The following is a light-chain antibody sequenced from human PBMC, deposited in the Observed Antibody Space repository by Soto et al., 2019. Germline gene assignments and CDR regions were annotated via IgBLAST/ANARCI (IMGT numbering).Light chain of an antibody. CDR3: SSYTTSSTRV. V-gene: IGLV2-14*01. J-gene: IGLJ1*01. CDR2: EVS. CDR1: SSDIGGYNY. Sequence: QSALTQPASVSGSPGQSITISCTGTSSDIGGYNYVSWYQHHPGKAPKLMLYEVSNRPSGVSNRFSGSKSGNTASLTISGLPAEDEADYYCSSYTTSSTRVFGTGTKLTVL.